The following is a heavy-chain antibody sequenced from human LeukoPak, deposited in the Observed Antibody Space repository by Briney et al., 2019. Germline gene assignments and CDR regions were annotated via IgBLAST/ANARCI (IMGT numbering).Heavy chain of an antibody. V-gene: IGHV3-21*01. CDR1: GFTFSRYT. D-gene: IGHD2-2*01. Sequence: GGSLLLSCAASGFTFSRYTMNWVRQAPGKGLEWVSTISPSNTYIYYSASVKGRFTISRDNAKNSLYLQMNSLRAEDTAVYYCARDPVVPDDGYYFDYWGQGTLVTVSS. CDR3: ARDPVVPDDGYYFDY. J-gene: IGHJ4*02. CDR2: ISPSNTYI.